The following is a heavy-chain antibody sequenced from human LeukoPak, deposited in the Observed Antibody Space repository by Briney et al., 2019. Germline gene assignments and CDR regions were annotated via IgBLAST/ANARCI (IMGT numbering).Heavy chain of an antibody. D-gene: IGHD3-22*01. CDR1: GGSISSSSYY. CDR2: VYHSGST. V-gene: IGHV4-39*07. CDR3: ARNDSSGYFDY. Sequence: KPSETLSLTCTVSGGSISSSSYYWGWIRQPPGKGLEWIGSVYHSGSTHYSPSLKSRVTISVDTSKNQFSLKLSSVTAADTAVYYCARNDSSGYFDYWGQGTLVTVSS. J-gene: IGHJ4*02.